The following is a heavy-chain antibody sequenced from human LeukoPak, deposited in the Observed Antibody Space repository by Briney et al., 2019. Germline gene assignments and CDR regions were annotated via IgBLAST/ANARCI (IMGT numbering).Heavy chain of an antibody. CDR2: INPNGNGA. Sequence: ASMKVSCKTSGYIFTHYYIQWVRQAPGQGLEWMGWINPNGNGAKYAQQFQGRLTMTTDTSIDTAYMELSSQRSDDTPIYYCAKAMDTSMVPDLNYWGQGTLVTVSS. V-gene: IGHV1-2*02. CDR3: AKAMDTSMVPDLNY. J-gene: IGHJ4*02. D-gene: IGHD5-18*01. CDR1: GYIFTHYY.